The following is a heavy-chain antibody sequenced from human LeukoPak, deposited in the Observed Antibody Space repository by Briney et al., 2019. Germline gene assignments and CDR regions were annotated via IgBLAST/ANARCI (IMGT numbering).Heavy chain of an antibody. CDR3: ARDRHDAFDI. V-gene: IGHV4-59*01. Sequence: SQTLSLTCTVSGGSISSYYWSWIRQPPGKGLEWIGYIYYSGSTNYNPSLKSRVTISVDTSKNQFSLKPSSVTAADTAVYYCARDRHDAFDIWGQGTMVTVSS. J-gene: IGHJ3*02. CDR2: IYYSGST. CDR1: GGSISSYY.